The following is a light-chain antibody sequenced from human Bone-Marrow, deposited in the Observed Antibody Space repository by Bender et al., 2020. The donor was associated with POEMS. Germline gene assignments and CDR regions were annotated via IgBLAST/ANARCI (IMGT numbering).Light chain of an antibody. J-gene: IGLJ2*01. Sequence: QSALTQPRSVSGSPGQSIAISCTGTSFDIGSYNYVSWYQQHPGKAPKLMIYDVSSRPSGVSTRFSGSKSGNTASLTISGLQAEDEADYYCSSYTSGSTRVVFGGGTTLTVL. CDR1: SFDIGSYNY. V-gene: IGLV2-14*03. CDR3: SSYTSGSTRVV. CDR2: DVS.